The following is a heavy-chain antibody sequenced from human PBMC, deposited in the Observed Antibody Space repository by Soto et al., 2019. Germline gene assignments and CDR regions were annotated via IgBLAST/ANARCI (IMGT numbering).Heavy chain of an antibody. D-gene: IGHD3-10*01. CDR2: INAGNGNT. CDR3: ARIGVRGLAWLDP. Sequence: ASVKVSCKASGYTFTSYAMHWVRQAPGQRLEWMGWINAGNGNTKYSQKFQGRVTITRDTSASTAYMELSSLRSEDTAVYYCARIGVRGLAWLDPWGQGTLVTVSS. V-gene: IGHV1-3*01. CDR1: GYTFTSYA. J-gene: IGHJ5*02.